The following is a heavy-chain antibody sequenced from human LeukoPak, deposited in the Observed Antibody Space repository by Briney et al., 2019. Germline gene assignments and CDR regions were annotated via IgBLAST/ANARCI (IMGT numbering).Heavy chain of an antibody. Sequence: PQASVKVSCKASGYTFNNYAIHWVRQAPGQRVEWMGWINAGNGNTKNSQKFQGRVTITRDTSASTAYMELSSLRSEDTAVYYCAREPSTGVPDGKFSSDYYFDSWGRGTLVTVSS. CDR2: INAGNGNT. D-gene: IGHD6-13*01. V-gene: IGHV1-3*01. J-gene: IGHJ4*02. CDR3: AREPSTGVPDGKFSSDYYFDS. CDR1: GYTFNNYA.